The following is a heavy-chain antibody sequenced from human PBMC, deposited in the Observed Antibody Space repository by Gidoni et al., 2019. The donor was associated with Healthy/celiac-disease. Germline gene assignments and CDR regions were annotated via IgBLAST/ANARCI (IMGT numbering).Heavy chain of an antibody. V-gene: IGHV1-18*01. Sequence: QVQLGQSGAEVKTPGAAVKVSGQASGYTVTNYGIGWVRQAPGQGLEWLGWISAYTGNTNYEQKLQGSVTMTTDTSTSPAYMELRSLRSDDTSVYYCARANTVGIAVSGRWGQGTLVTVSS. CDR2: ISAYTGNT. CDR3: ARANTVGIAVSGR. CDR1: GYTVTNYG. J-gene: IGHJ4*02. D-gene: IGHD6-19*01.